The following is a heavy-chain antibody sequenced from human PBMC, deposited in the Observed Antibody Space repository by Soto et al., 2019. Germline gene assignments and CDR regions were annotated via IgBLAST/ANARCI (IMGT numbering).Heavy chain of an antibody. J-gene: IGHJ6*02. CDR1: GYSISSGYY. Sequence: SETLSLTCAVFGYSISSGYYWGWIRQPPGKGLEWIGSIYHSGSTYYNPSLKSRVTISVDTSKNQFSLKVSSVTAADTAVYYCARGEAGHNYGLRPYYGMDVWGPGSTVT. CDR2: IYHSGST. V-gene: IGHV4-38-2*01. CDR3: ARGEAGHNYGLRPYYGMDV. D-gene: IGHD3-22*01.